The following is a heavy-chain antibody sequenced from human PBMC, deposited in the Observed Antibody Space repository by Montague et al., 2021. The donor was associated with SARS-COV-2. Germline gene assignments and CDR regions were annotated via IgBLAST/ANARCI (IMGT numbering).Heavy chain of an antibody. J-gene: IGHJ4*02. CDR3: ARRGTGNYEILDY. CDR1: GGSMGRYY. V-gene: IGHV4-59*01. CDR2: IYDSGGA. D-gene: IGHD3-3*01. Sequence: SEALSLTCTISGGSMGRYYWTWIRQLPGKELEWIGSIYDSGGARYNPSLKSRVSISVDASKNQFSLRVTSVTAADTAVYFCARRGTGNYEILDYWGQGILGTVSS.